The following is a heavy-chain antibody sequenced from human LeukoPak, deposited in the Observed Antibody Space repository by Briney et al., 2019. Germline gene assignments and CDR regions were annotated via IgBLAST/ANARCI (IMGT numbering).Heavy chain of an antibody. CDR2: IKSKTYGGTT. V-gene: IGHV3-15*01. CDR1: GFTFNSYA. Sequence: GGSLRLSCAASGFTFNSYAMNWVRQAPGKGLEWVGRIKSKTYGGTTDYPAPVQGRFTISRDDSKNTVYLQMTSLKTEDTAVYYCTTATSYWGQGSLVTVSS. J-gene: IGHJ4*02. CDR3: TTATSY.